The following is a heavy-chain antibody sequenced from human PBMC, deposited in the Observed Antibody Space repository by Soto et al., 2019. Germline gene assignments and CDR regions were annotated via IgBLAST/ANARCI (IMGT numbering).Heavy chain of an antibody. V-gene: IGHV3-7*01. CDR2: IKQDGSEK. CDR3: HTVTTYGFGY. J-gene: IGHJ4*02. CDR1: VFTFSSYW. Sequence: PGGSLRLSCAASVFTFSSYWMSWVRQSPGKGLEWVANIKQDGSEKYYVDSVKGRFTISRDNAKNSLYLQMNSLRAEDTAVYYCHTVTTYGFGYWGQGTMVTVSS. D-gene: IGHD4-17*01.